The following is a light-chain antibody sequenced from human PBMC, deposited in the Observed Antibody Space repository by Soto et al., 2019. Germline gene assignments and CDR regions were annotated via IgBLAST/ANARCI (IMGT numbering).Light chain of an antibody. CDR1: SSNIGAGYD. V-gene: IGLV1-40*01. J-gene: IGLJ2*01. Sequence: QSVLTQPPSVSWAPGQRVTISCTGSSSNIGAGYDVHWYQQLPGTAPKLLIYGNSNRPSGVPDRFSGSKSGTSASLAITGLQAEDEADYYCQSYDSSLSGPYVVFGGGTKLTVL. CDR3: QSYDSSLSGPYVV. CDR2: GNS.